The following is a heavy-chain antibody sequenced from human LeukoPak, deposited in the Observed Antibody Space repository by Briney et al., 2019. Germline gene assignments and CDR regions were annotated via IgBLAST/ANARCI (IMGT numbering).Heavy chain of an antibody. CDR3: ASNHNYRSDF. CDR2: IREDGSEQ. Sequence: GGSLRLSCAASGFTFSSYWMSWVRQAPGKGLEWVANIREDGSEQFYVDSVKGRFIISRDNTKKSLYLQMNSLRGEDTAVYYCASNHNYRSDFWGQGTLVTVSS. D-gene: IGHD3-10*01. V-gene: IGHV3-7*01. J-gene: IGHJ4*02. CDR1: GFTFSSYW.